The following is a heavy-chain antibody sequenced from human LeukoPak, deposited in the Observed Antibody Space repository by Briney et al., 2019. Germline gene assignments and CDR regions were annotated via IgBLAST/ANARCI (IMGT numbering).Heavy chain of an antibody. J-gene: IGHJ4*02. CDR3: AKLPGDYGPY. Sequence: GGSLRLSCAASGFTFSSYAMNWVCQAPGKGLEWVSYISGSGLSTYYADSVKGRFTISRDNSKNTLYLQMNSLRAEDTAVYYCAKLPGDYGPYWGQGTLVTVSS. D-gene: IGHD4-17*01. CDR1: GFTFSSYA. V-gene: IGHV3-23*01. CDR2: ISGSGLST.